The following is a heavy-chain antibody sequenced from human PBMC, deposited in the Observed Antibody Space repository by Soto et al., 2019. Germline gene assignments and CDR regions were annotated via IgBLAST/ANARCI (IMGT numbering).Heavy chain of an antibody. J-gene: IGHJ5*02. CDR2: IYFSGST. V-gene: IGHV4-61*08. Sequence: SETLSLTCTVSGASINSGGYYWSWIRQLPGKGLEWIGYIYFSGSTSYNPSLKTRLTMSVDTSNNLISLRLTSVTAADTAVYYCARDLQSATMNRGVPLAYHSFDPWGHGTLVTVSS. CDR1: GASINSGGYY. D-gene: IGHD3-10*01. CDR3: ARDLQSATMNRGVPLAYHSFDP.